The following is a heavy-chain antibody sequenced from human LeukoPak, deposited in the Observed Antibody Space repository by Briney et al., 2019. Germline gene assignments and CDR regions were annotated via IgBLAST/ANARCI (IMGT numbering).Heavy chain of an antibody. CDR2: VSHGDGST. CDR3: ARKSLATRAMDF. V-gene: IGHV3-23*01. J-gene: IGHJ4*02. D-gene: IGHD6-6*01. Sequence: GGSLRLSCAASGFTFSSYAMNWVRQGPGKGLEWVSAVSHGDGSTFYADSVKGRLIISRDNSKNTLYLQMNSLSAEDTAIYYCARKSLATRAMDFWGQGTLVTVSS. CDR1: GFTFSSYA.